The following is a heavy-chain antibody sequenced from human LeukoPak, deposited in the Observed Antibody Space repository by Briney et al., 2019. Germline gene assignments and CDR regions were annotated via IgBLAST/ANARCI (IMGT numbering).Heavy chain of an antibody. D-gene: IGHD1/OR15-1a*01. CDR1: GFTFASYG. Sequence: GRSLRLSCAASGFTFASYGIQWVRQAPGKGLEWVAVISYDGSNKFYADSVKGRFTISRDNSKNTVYLQMNSLRGDDSAVYFCAKENKAMSFFDYWGQGTLVTVSS. V-gene: IGHV3-30*18. CDR3: AKENKAMSFFDY. CDR2: ISYDGSNK. J-gene: IGHJ4*02.